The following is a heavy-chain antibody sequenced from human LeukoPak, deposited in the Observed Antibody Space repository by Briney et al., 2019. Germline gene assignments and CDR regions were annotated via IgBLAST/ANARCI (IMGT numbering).Heavy chain of an antibody. CDR1: GFTFSIYA. CDR2: ISGSGGST. D-gene: IGHD2-2*03. J-gene: IGHJ6*02. Sequence: GGSLRLSCAASGFTFSIYAMSWVRQAPGKGLEWVSAISGSGGSTYYADSVKGRFTISRDNSKSTLYLQMNSLRAEDTAVYYCAKFGYCSSTSCYPYGMDVWGQGTTVTVSS. CDR3: AKFGYCSSTSCYPYGMDV. V-gene: IGHV3-23*01.